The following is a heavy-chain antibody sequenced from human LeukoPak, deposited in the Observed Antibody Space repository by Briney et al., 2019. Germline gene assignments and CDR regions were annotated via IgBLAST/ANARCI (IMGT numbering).Heavy chain of an antibody. D-gene: IGHD6-13*01. Sequence: GGSLRLSCAASGFTFSNYGMHWVRQAPGKGLEWVAVIWFDGTNKYYVDSVRGRFTISRDNSKNTLYLQMNGLRAEDTAVYYCARSGIAAGGTYYYYYMDVWGKGTTVTDSS. CDR3: ARSGIAAGGTYYYYYMDV. V-gene: IGHV3-33*01. J-gene: IGHJ6*03. CDR2: IWFDGTNK. CDR1: GFTFSNYG.